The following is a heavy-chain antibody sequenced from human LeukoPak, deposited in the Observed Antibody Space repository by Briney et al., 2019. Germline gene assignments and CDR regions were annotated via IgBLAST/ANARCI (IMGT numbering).Heavy chain of an antibody. V-gene: IGHV3-7*01. D-gene: IGHD3-22*01. CDR3: ARVPRRSGSGWFDP. CDR2: IQQDGSEK. CDR1: GFTFSSYW. J-gene: IGHJ5*02. Sequence: PGGSLRLSCAASGFTFSSYWMSWVRQAPGKGLEWVANIQQDGSEKYYVDSVKGRFTVSRDNAQNSLYLQMNSLRAEDTAVYYCARVPRRSGSGWFDPWGQGTLVTVSS.